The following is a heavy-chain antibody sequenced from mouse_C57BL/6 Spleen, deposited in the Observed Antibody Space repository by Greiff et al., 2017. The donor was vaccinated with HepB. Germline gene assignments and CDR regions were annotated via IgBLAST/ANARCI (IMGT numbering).Heavy chain of an antibody. Sequence: VQLQQSGPVLVKPGASVKMSCKASGYTFTDYYMNWVKQSHGKSLEWIGVINPYNGGTSYNQKFKGKATLTVDKSSSTAYMELNSLTSEDSAVYYCARRTYYSNVDYWGQGTTLTVSS. CDR1: GYTFTDYY. J-gene: IGHJ2*01. V-gene: IGHV1-19*01. D-gene: IGHD2-5*01. CDR2: INPYNGGT. CDR3: ARRTYYSNVDY.